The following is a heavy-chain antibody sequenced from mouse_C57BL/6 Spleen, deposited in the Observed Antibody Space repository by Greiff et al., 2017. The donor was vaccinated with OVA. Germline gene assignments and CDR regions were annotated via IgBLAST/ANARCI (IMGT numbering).Heavy chain of an antibody. Sequence: QVQLQQPGAELVKPGASVKVSCKASGYTFTSYWMHWVKQRPGQGLEWIGRIHPSDSDTNYNQKFKGKATLTVDKSSSTAYMQLSSLTSEDSAVYYCAMGYYGSSYGSAMDYWGQGTSVTVSS. V-gene: IGHV1-74*01. J-gene: IGHJ4*01. CDR1: GYTFTSYW. D-gene: IGHD1-1*01. CDR2: IHPSDSDT. CDR3: AMGYYGSSYGSAMDY.